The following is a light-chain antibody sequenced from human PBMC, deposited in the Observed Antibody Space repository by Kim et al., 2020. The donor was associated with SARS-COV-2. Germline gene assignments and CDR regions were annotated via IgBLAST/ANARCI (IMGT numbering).Light chain of an antibody. V-gene: IGKV3-15*01. J-gene: IGKJ5*01. CDR2: GAS. CDR1: QSISSS. CDR3: QQYAYWRA. Sequence: EIVMTQSPATLSLSPGERATLSCRDSQSISSSLAWYQQKPGQAPRVLIYGASARATGIPARFSGSGSGTEFTLTISNVQSEDFAVYYCQQYAYWRAFGQGTRLEIK.